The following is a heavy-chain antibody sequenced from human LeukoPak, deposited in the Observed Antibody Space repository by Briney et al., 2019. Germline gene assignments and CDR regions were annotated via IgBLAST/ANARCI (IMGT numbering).Heavy chain of an antibody. J-gene: IGHJ4*02. CDR3: ARDHKPTIFGVVIYFDY. V-gene: IGHV3-7*01. Sequence: GGSLRLSCAASGFTFSSYWMSWVRQAPGKGLEWVANIKQDGSEKYYVDSVKGRFTISRDNAKNSLYLQMNSLGAEDTAVYYCARDHKPTIFGVVIYFDYWGQGTLVTVSS. D-gene: IGHD3-3*01. CDR1: GFTFSSYW. CDR2: IKQDGSEK.